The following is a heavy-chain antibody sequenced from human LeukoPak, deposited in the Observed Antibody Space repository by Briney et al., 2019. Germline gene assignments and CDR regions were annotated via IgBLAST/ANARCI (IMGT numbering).Heavy chain of an antibody. CDR2: IKQDGSEK. CDR3: ARVDVWRIVVAATDYYYAMDV. D-gene: IGHD6-19*01. J-gene: IGHJ6*02. Sequence: PGGSLRLSCAASGFTFSSYWMTWVRQAPGKGLEWVANIKQDGSEKYYVDSVKGRFTISRDNAKNSLYLQMNSLRAEDTAVYYCARVDVWRIVVAATDYYYAMDVWGQGTTVTVSS. V-gene: IGHV3-7*03. CDR1: GFTFSSYW.